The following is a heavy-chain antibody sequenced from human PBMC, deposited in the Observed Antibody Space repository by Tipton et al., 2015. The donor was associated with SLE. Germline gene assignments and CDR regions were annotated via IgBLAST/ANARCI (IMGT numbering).Heavy chain of an antibody. CDR1: GFTFSSYG. CDR2: ISYDGSNK. V-gene: IGHV3-30*19. Sequence: SLRLSCAASGFTFSSYGMHWVRQAPGKGLEWVAVISYDGSNKYYADSVKGRFTISRDNSKNTLYLQMNSLRAEDTAVYYCARPSRGMDVWGQGTTVRLL. J-gene: IGHJ6*02. CDR3: ARPSRGMDV.